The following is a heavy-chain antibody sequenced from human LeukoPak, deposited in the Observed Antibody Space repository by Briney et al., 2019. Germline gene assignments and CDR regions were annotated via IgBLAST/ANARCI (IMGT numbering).Heavy chain of an antibody. D-gene: IGHD6-19*01. CDR2: INPNSGGT. Sequence: GASVKVSCTASGYTFTGYYMHWVRQAPGQGLEWMGRINPNSGGTNYAQKFQGRVTMTRDTSISTAYMELSRLGSDDTAVYYCARDLRQWLVLPGYWGQGTLVTVAS. CDR3: ARDLRQWLVLPGY. J-gene: IGHJ4*02. V-gene: IGHV1-2*06. CDR1: GYTFTGYY.